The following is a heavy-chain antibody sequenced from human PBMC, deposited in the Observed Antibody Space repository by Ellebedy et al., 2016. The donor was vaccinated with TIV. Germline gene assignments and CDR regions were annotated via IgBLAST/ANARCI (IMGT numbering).Heavy chain of an antibody. V-gene: IGHV3-48*02. CDR2: IHGSSGPI. J-gene: IGHJ6*02. Sequence: GGSLRLSCAASGFSFSGYSMNWVRQAPGMGLEWVSYIHGSSGPIYYADSVKGRFTISRDNSKNTLYLQMNSLRNEDTAVYYCARDPNESIYYYYYGMDVWGQGTTVTVSS. CDR1: GFSFSGYS. D-gene: IGHD2/OR15-2a*01. CDR3: ARDPNESIYYYYYGMDV.